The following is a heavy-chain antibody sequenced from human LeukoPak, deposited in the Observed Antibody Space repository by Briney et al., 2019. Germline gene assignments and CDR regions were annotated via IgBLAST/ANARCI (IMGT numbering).Heavy chain of an antibody. J-gene: IGHJ4*02. CDR3: AKDSSDFSKDY. CDR1: GFTFSSYA. D-gene: IGHD3-22*01. V-gene: IGHV3-23*01. Sequence: GGSLRLSCAASGFTFSSYAMSWVRQAPGKGLEWVSAISGSCGSAYYADSVKGRFTISRDNSKNTLYLQMNSLRAEGTAVYYCAKDSSDFSKDYWGQGTLVTVSS. CDR2: ISGSCGSA.